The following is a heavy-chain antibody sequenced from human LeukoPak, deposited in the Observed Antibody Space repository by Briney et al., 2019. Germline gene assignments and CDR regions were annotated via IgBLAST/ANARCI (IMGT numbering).Heavy chain of an antibody. Sequence: KPSETLSLTCAVSGYSISSGYYWGWIRQPPGKGLEWIGSIYHSGSTYYNPSLKSRVTISVDTSKNQFSLKLSSVTAADTAVYYCARHVGLPAAIPYYFDYWGQGTLVTVSS. CDR2: IYHSGST. CDR3: ARHVGLPAAIPYYFDY. D-gene: IGHD2-2*01. CDR1: GYSISSGYY. V-gene: IGHV4-38-2*01. J-gene: IGHJ4*02.